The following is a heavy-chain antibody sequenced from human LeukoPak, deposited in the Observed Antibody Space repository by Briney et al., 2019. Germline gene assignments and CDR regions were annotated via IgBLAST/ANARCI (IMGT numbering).Heavy chain of an antibody. D-gene: IGHD6-19*01. CDR2: IDSSSSTI. CDR1: GFTFSSYS. Sequence: GGSLRLSCEASGFTFSSYSMNWVRQAPGEGLEWLSYIDSSSSTIYYADSVKGRFTIFRDNAEKSLYLQMNSLRDEDTAVYYCARYEYNSGQIFDHWGQGTLVTVSS. CDR3: ARYEYNSGQIFDH. V-gene: IGHV3-48*02. J-gene: IGHJ4*02.